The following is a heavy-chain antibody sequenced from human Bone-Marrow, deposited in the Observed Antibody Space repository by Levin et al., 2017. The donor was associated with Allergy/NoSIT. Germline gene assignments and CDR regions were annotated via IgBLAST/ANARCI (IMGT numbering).Heavy chain of an antibody. D-gene: IGHD3-10*01. V-gene: IGHV3-11*01. J-gene: IGHJ4*02. CDR3: VRDLMIRGVHDY. Sequence: SCAASGFTFSDYYMSWIRQAPGKGLEWVSYISNTGFNTDYADSVKGRFAISRDNAKNSLYLQMNSLRAEDTAVYYCVRDLMIRGVHDYWGQGTLVTVSS. CDR2: ISNTGFNT. CDR1: GFTFSDYY.